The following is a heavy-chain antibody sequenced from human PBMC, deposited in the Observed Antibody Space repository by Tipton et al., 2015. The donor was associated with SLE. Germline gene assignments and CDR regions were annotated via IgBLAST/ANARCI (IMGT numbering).Heavy chain of an antibody. CDR1: GGSISSGGYY. Sequence: TLSLTCTVSGGSISSGGYYWSWIRQHPGKGLEWIGYIYYSGSTYYNPSLKSRVTISIDTSKNQFSLKLSSVTAADTAVYYCARAVVPATGALDYWGQGTLVTGSS. CDR3: ARAVVPATGALDY. J-gene: IGHJ4*02. D-gene: IGHD2-2*01. CDR2: IYYSGST. V-gene: IGHV4-31*03.